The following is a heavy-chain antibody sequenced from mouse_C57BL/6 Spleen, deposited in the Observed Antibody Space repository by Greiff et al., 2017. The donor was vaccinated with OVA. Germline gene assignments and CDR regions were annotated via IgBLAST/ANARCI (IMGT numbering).Heavy chain of an antibody. Sequence: ESGPGLVKPSQSLSLTCSVTGYSITSGYYWNWIRQFPGNKLEWMGYISYDGSNNYNPSLKNRISITRDTSKNQFFLKLNSVTTEDTATYYCAREDYGRSGYAMDYWGQGTSVTVSS. CDR1: GYSITSGYY. V-gene: IGHV3-6*01. CDR3: AREDYGRSGYAMDY. D-gene: IGHD1-1*01. CDR2: ISYDGSN. J-gene: IGHJ4*01.